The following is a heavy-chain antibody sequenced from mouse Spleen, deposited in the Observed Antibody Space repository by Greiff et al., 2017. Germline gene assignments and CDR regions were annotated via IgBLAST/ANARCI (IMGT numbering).Heavy chain of an antibody. D-gene: IGHD4-1*01. CDR2: IDPNSGGT. CDR3: ARDGGAGTEYFDY. V-gene: IGHV1-72*01. CDR1: GYTFTSYW. Sequence: VQLQQSGAELVKPGASVKMSCKASGYTFTSYWMHWVKQRPGRGLEWIGRIDPNSGGTKYNEKFKSKATLTVDKPSSTAYMQLSSLTSEDSAVYYCARDGGAGTEYFDYWGQGTTLTVSS. J-gene: IGHJ2*01.